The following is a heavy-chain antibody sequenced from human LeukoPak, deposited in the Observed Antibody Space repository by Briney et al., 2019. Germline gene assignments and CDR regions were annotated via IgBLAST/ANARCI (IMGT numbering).Heavy chain of an antibody. Sequence: PGGSLRLSCSASGFIFNKYAMHWVRQAPGKGLEFVSTISINGDNTYYADSVKGRFTIFRDNSKNTLYLQMRSLRVEDTVVYYCVKDHEYSYDYWGRGTLVTVSS. V-gene: IGHV3-64D*06. CDR2: ISINGDNT. CDR1: GFIFNKYA. CDR3: VKDHEYSYDY. J-gene: IGHJ4*02. D-gene: IGHD4-11*01.